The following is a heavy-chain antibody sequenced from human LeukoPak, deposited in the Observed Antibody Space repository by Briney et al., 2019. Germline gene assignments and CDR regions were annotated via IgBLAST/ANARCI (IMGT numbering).Heavy chain of an antibody. CDR1: GGSISSSSYY. CDR2: IYYSGST. Sequence: SETLSLTCTVSGGSISSSSYYRGWIRQPPGKGLEWIGSIYYSGSTFYNPSLKSRVTISVDTSKNQFSLKLSSVTAADTAVYYCARNTTTVDDRRTFDYWGQGSLVTVSS. J-gene: IGHJ4*02. CDR3: ARNTTTVDDRRTFDY. D-gene: IGHD4-23*01. V-gene: IGHV4-39*01.